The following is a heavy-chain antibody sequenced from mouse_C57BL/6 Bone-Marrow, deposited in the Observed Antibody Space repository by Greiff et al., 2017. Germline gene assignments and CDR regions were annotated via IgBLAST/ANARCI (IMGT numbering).Heavy chain of an antibody. D-gene: IGHD1-1*01. CDR3: APLTTVDYAMDY. CDR2: IYPGSGST. Sequence: QVQLQQPGAELVKPGASVKMSCKASGYTFTSYWITWVKQRPGQGLEWIGDIYPGSGSTTYNEKFKSKATLTVDTSSSTAYMQLSRLTSEDSAVYYCAPLTTVDYAMDYWGQGTSVTVSS. J-gene: IGHJ4*01. CDR1: GYTFTSYW. V-gene: IGHV1-55*01.